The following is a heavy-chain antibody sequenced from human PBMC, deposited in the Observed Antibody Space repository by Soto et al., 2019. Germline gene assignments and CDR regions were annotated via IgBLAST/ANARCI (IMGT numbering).Heavy chain of an antibody. CDR1: GGTFSRSG. CDR2: IVPSVDTT. Sequence: QVQLVQSGTEVKKPGASVKVSCKASGGTFSRSGFHWVRQAPGQGLEWMGMIVPSVDTTNYAQKFQARVTISADQFTSTVYMELRRLRSEDTAVYYFARCPQPPDTADPYAVDVWGQGTRVIVSS. D-gene: IGHD5-18*01. CDR3: ARCPQPPDTADPYAVDV. J-gene: IGHJ6*02. V-gene: IGHV1-69*18.